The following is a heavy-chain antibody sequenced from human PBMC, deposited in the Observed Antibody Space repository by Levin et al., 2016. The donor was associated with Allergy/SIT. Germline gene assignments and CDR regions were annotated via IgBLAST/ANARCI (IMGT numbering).Heavy chain of an antibody. CDR3: ARQDTVVAATLGCFDY. CDR1: GGSFSGYY. V-gene: IGHV4-34*01. CDR2: INHSGST. D-gene: IGHD2-15*01. J-gene: IGHJ4*02. Sequence: GSLRLSCAVYGGSFSGYYWNWIRQPPGKGLEWIGEINHSGSTNYNPSLKSRVTISVDTSKNQFSLKLSSVTAADTAVYYCARQDTVVAATLGCFDYWGQGTLVTVSS.